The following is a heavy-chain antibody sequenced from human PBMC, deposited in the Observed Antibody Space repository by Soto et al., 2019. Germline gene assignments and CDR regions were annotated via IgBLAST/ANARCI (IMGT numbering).Heavy chain of an antibody. CDR1: GFNVSGNY. CDR2: IYPDGRT. D-gene: IGHD2-21*01. CDR3: ARGVWSRGYFDF. Sequence: EVQLVESGGGLIQPGGSLRLSCAASGFNVSGNYISWVRQAPGKGLEWVSVIYPDGRTFYADSVKGRFTISRDNSRNTLYLQINTLRAEDTAVYYCARGVWSRGYFDFWGQGTLVTVSS. V-gene: IGHV3-53*01. J-gene: IGHJ4*02.